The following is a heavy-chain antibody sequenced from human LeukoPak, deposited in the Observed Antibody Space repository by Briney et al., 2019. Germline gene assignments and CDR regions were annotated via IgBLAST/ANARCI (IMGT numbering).Heavy chain of an antibody. D-gene: IGHD1-14*01. CDR1: GFTFSSYG. V-gene: IGHV3-30*18. Sequence: PGGSLRLSCAASGFTFSSYGMHWVRQAPGKGLEWVAVISYDGSNKYYADSEKGRFTISRDNSKNTLYLQMNSLRAEDTAVYYCAKEAGMGAFDIWGQGTMVTVSS. CDR3: AKEAGMGAFDI. J-gene: IGHJ3*02. CDR2: ISYDGSNK.